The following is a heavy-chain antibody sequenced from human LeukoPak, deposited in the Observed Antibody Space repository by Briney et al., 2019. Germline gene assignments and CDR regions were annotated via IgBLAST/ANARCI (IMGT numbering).Heavy chain of an antibody. J-gene: IGHJ4*02. V-gene: IGHV3-11*04. Sequence: PGGSLRLSCAASGFIFSDYYMNWIRQAPGEGLEWVSYISSSGSNTYYADSVKGRFTISRDNAKNLLYLQMSSLSAEDTAVYYCARSGASCYLGCGFDYCGQGTLVTVSS. CDR2: ISSSGSNT. CDR1: GFIFSDYY. D-gene: IGHD2-15*01. CDR3: ARSGASCYLGCGFDY.